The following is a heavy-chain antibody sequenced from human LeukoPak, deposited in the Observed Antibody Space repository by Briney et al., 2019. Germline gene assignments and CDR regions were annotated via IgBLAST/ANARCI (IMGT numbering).Heavy chain of an antibody. Sequence: SETLSLTCTVPGYSISRGYYWGWIRQPPGKGLEWIGSIYHSGSTYYNPSLKSRVTISVDTSKNQFSLKLSSVTAADTAVYYCARANYYDSSGSIANWFDPWGQGTLVTVSS. CDR1: GYSISRGYY. V-gene: IGHV4-38-2*02. CDR3: ARANYYDSSGSIANWFDP. J-gene: IGHJ5*02. D-gene: IGHD3-22*01. CDR2: IYHSGST.